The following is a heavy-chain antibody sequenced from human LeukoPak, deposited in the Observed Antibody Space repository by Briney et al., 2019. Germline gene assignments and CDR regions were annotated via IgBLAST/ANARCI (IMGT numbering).Heavy chain of an antibody. D-gene: IGHD4-17*01. V-gene: IGHV4-59*01. J-gene: IGHJ4*02. CDR1: GGSISSYY. CDR2: IYYSGST. Sequence: PSETLSLTCTVSGGSISSYYWSWIRQPPGKGLEWIGYIYYSGSTNYNPSLKSRVTMSVDTSKNQFSLKLSSVSAADTAVYYCARSKGTTVTTRGALSYWGQGTLVTVSS. CDR3: ARSKGTTVTTRGALSY.